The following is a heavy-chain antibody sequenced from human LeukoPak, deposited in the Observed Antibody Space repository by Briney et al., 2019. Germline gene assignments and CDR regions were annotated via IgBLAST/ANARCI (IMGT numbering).Heavy chain of an antibody. D-gene: IGHD2-21*02. CDR3: AKVAYCGGDCYQMVDY. Sequence: PGGSLRLSCAASGFTLNNYAMSWVRQAPGKGLEWVSSLSGSGADTFYADSVKGRFTISRDNSKNTLYLQMNSLRAEDTAVYYCAKVAYCGGDCYQMVDYWGQGTLVTVSS. V-gene: IGHV3-23*01. CDR2: LSGSGADT. J-gene: IGHJ4*02. CDR1: GFTLNNYA.